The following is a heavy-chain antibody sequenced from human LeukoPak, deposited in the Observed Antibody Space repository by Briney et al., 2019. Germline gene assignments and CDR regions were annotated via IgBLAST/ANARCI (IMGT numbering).Heavy chain of an antibody. J-gene: IGHJ4*02. CDR1: GFTFSSYA. Sequence: GGSLRLSCAASGFTFSSYAMSWVRQAPGKGLEWVSAISGSGGSTYYADSVKGRFTISRDNSKNTLYLQMNSLRAEDTAVYYCVRVVTTSSGWYHFDNWGQGTLVIVSS. CDR2: ISGSGGST. CDR3: VRVVTTSSGWYHFDN. D-gene: IGHD6-13*01. V-gene: IGHV3-23*01.